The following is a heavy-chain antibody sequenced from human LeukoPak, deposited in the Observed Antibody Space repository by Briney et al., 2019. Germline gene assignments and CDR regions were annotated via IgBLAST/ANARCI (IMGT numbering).Heavy chain of an antibody. Sequence: PGRSLRLSCAASGFTFSSYGMHWVRQAPGKGLEWVAVISYDGSNKYYADSVEGRFTISRDNSKNTLYLQMNSLRAEDTAVYYCAKDNGDYGDYFADYWGQGTLVTVSS. CDR3: AKDNGDYGDYFADY. CDR2: ISYDGSNK. D-gene: IGHD4-17*01. J-gene: IGHJ4*02. V-gene: IGHV3-30*18. CDR1: GFTFSSYG.